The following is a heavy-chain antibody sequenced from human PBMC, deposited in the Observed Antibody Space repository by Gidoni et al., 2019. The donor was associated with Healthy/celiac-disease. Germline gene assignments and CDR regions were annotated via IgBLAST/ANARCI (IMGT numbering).Heavy chain of an antibody. CDR1: GFTFSNAW. D-gene: IGHD3-10*01. Sequence: EVQLVESGGGLVKPGGSLRLSCAASGFTFSNAWMSWVRQAPGKGLAWVGRIKSKTDGGTTDYAAPVKGRFTISRDDSKNTLYLQMNSLKTEDTAVYYCTTPYGSGSRIIDYWGQGTLVTVSS. CDR2: IKSKTDGGTT. J-gene: IGHJ4*02. CDR3: TTPYGSGSRIIDY. V-gene: IGHV3-15*01.